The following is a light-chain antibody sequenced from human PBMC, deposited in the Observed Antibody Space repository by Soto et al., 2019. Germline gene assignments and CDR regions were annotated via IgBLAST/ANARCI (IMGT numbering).Light chain of an antibody. CDR2: AAS. J-gene: IGKJ5*01. V-gene: IGKV1-39*01. CDR1: QSISTY. CDR3: QQSYTTPIT. Sequence: DIQMTQSPSSLSASVGDRVTMTCRASQSISTYLNWYQQKPGKAPKPLIYAASSSQSGVPSRFSGSGSGTDFTLTISSLQPEDFADDFCQQSYTTPITFGQGTRLEIK.